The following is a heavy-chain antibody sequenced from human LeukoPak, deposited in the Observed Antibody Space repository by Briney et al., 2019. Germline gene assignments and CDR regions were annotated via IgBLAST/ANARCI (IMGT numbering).Heavy chain of an antibody. D-gene: IGHD6-13*01. CDR3: ATVRLSYSSSWYFFDY. Sequence: SSVKVSCKVSGYTLTELSMHWVRQAPGKGLEWMGGFDPEDGETIYAQKFQGRVTMTEDTSTDTAYMELSSLRSEDTAVYYCATVRLSYSSSWYFFDYWGQETLGTVSS. CDR2: FDPEDGET. J-gene: IGHJ4*02. CDR1: GYTLTELS. V-gene: IGHV1-24*01.